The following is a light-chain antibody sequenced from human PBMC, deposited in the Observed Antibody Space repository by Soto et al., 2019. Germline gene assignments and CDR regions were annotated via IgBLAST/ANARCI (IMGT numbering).Light chain of an antibody. CDR1: QGISTF. Sequence: DIQLTQSPSFLSASVGDRVTITCRASQGISTFLAWYQQKPGKAPKLLIYAASTLHDGVPSRFGGSGSGTEFTLTIRSLQPEDFATYYCHQLHTFPPTFGQGTKVDIK. V-gene: IGKV1-9*01. CDR3: HQLHTFPPT. J-gene: IGKJ1*01. CDR2: AAS.